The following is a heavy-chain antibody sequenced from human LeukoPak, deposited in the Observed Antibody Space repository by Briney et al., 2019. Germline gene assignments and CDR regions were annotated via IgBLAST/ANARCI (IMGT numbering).Heavy chain of an antibody. J-gene: IGHJ4*02. V-gene: IGHV4-34*01. CDR3: ARVQRDYYDSSGYYYDDY. CDR1: GGSFSGYY. Sequence: SETLSLTCAVYGGSFSGYYWSWIRQPPGKGLEWIGEINHSGSTTYNPSLKSRVTISVDTSKNQFSLKLSSVTAADTAVYYCARVQRDYYDSSGYYYDDYWGQGTLVTVSS. D-gene: IGHD3-22*01. CDR2: INHSGST.